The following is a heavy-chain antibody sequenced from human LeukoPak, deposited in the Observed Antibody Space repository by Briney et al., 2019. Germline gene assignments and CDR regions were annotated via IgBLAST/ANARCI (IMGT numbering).Heavy chain of an antibody. CDR3: AREAWFGDSIDY. CDR1: GFTFSSYE. CDR2: ISSSGSTI. J-gene: IGHJ4*02. Sequence: PGGSLRLSCAASGFTFSSYEMNWVRQAPGKGLEWVSYISSSGSTIYYADSVKGRFTISRDNAKNSLYLQMNSLRAEDTAVYYCAREAWFGDSIDYWGQGTLVTVSS. D-gene: IGHD3-10*01. V-gene: IGHV3-48*03.